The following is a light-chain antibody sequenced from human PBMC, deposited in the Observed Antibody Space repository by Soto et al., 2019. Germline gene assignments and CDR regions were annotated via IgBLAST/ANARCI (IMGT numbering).Light chain of an antibody. V-gene: IGKV1-5*01. CDR1: QSISTW. CDR3: QQYNSYPWT. J-gene: IGKJ1*01. CDR2: DAS. Sequence: DIPMTQSPSTLSASVGDRVTITCRASQSISTWLAWYQQKPGKAPKLLIYDASSLESGVPSKFSGSGSGTEFTLTISSLQPDDFATYYCQQYNSYPWTFGHGTRVDIK.